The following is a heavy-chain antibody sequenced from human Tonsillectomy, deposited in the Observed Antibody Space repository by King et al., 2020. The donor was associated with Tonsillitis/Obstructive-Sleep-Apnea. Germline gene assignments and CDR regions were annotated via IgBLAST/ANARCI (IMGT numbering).Heavy chain of an antibody. CDR3: AGDPSVGYSAYVLDF. D-gene: IGHD5-12*01. CDR2: ISYDGSNK. CDR1: GFTLSSYG. V-gene: IGHV3-30*03. J-gene: IGHJ4*03. Sequence: VQLVESGGGVVQPGRSLRLSCAASGFTLSSYGMHWVRQAPGKGLEWVALISYDGSNKLYVDSVKGRFTISRDNSKNTLYLQLSSLRAEDTAMYYCAGDPSVGYSAYVLDFWGHGTLVTVSA.